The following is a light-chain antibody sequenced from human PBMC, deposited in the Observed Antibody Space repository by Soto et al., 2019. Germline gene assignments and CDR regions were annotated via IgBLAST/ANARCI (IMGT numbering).Light chain of an antibody. CDR2: DVS. CDR1: SSGVGGYYR. CDR3: SSYAGSSSPYV. J-gene: IGLJ1*01. Sequence: QSALTEPASVSGSPGQSITISCTVISSGVGGYYRVSWYQYHPGKAPRLMIFDVSKRPSWVSSRVSDSKSGNTASRTISGLQSEDEAESYCSSYAGSSSPYVFGNGTKVNVL. V-gene: IGLV2-14*03.